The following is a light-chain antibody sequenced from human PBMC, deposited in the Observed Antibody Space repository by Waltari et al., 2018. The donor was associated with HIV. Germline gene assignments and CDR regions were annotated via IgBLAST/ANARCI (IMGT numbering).Light chain of an antibody. CDR3: QQSYSIPYT. Sequence: DIQMTQSPSSLSASVGDRVTITCRASQSISNYLNWYQQKPGKAPKRVIYAASSLQSGVPSRFSGSGSGTDFTLTISSLQPEDFATYFCQQSYSIPYTFGQGTKLEIK. J-gene: IGKJ2*01. CDR2: AAS. V-gene: IGKV1-39*01. CDR1: QSISNY.